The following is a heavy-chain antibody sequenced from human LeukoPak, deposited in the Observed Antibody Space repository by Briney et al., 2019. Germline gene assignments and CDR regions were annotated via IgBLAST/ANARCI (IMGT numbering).Heavy chain of an antibody. Sequence: PGGSLRLSCAASGFSLDDYGMSWVRQAPGKGLEWVSVIYSGGSTYYADSVKGRFTISRDNSKNTLYLQMNSLRAEDTAVYYCARPYYDSSGWDYMDVWGKGTTVTISS. CDR3: ARPYYDSSGWDYMDV. CDR1: GFSLDDYG. J-gene: IGHJ6*03. V-gene: IGHV3-66*04. CDR2: IYSGGST. D-gene: IGHD3-22*01.